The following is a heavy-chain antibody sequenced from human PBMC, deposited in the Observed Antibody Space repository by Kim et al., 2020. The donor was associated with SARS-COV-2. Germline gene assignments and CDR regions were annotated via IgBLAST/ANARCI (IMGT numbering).Heavy chain of an antibody. CDR1: GFIFSDYA. Sequence: GGSLRLSCAASGFIFSDYATHWVRQAPDRGLEWVAVISDDGSKTNYADSVKGRFTISRDNSKNTLYLQMNSLRPEDTAVYYCARGHQGARWRGVYDSGG. CDR3: ARGHQGARWRGVYDS. CDR2: ISDDGSKT. V-gene: IGHV3-30*04. D-gene: IGHD1-26*01. J-gene: IGHJ5*01.